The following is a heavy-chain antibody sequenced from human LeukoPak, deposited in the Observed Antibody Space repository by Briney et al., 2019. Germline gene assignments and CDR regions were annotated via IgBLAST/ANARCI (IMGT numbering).Heavy chain of an antibody. D-gene: IGHD2-2*02. V-gene: IGHV1-69*06. CDR1: GGTFSTAA. CDR2: IIPMFTTP. CDR3: AYSVSAAINNFFDP. J-gene: IGHJ5*02. Sequence: SVKVSCKPSGGTFSTAAISWFRQAPGQGLEWMARIIPMFTTPDYAYKFLDRVTITADKSTSTAYMELTTLTSDDTAVYFCAYSVSAAINNFFDPWGQGTLVTVSS.